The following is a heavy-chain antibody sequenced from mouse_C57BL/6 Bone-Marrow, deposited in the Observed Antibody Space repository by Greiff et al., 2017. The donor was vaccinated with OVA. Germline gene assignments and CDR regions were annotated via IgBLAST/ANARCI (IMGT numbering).Heavy chain of an antibody. CDR1: GYTFTSYG. J-gene: IGHJ4*01. D-gene: IGHD2-3*01. CDR2: IYPRSGNT. CDR3: ARCEWLLRDYAMDY. Sequence: VQLQQSGAELARPGASVKLSCKASGYTFTSYGISWVKQRTGQGLEWIGEIYPRSGNTYYNEKFKGKATLTADKSSSTAYMELRSLTSEDSAVYFCARCEWLLRDYAMDYWGQGTSVTVSS. V-gene: IGHV1-81*01.